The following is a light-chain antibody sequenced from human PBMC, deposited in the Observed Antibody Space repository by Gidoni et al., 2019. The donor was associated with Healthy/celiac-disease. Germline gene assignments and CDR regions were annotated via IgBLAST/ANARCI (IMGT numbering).Light chain of an antibody. CDR3: QAWESSTPLYV. CDR1: KLGDKY. V-gene: IGLV3-1*01. Sequence: SYELTQPPSVSVSPGQTASITCSGDKLGDKYACWYQQKPGQSPVLVIYQDSKRPSGIPERFSGSNSGNTATLTISGTQAMDEADYYCQAWESSTPLYVFGTGTKVTVL. J-gene: IGLJ1*01. CDR2: QDS.